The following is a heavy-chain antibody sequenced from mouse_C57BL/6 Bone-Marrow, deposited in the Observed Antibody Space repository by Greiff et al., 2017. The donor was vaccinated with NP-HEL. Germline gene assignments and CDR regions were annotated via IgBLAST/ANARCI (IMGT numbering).Heavy chain of an antibody. D-gene: IGHD2-9*01. Sequence: EVKLMESGGGLVKPGGSLKLSCAASGFTFSSYAMSWVRQTPEKRLEWVATISDGGSYTYYPDNVKGRFTISRDNAKNNLYLQMSHLKSEDTAMYYCARDPYYGYDRLDYFWYFDVWGTGTTVTVSS. CDR3: ARDPYYGYDRLDYFWYFDV. V-gene: IGHV5-4*01. CDR1: GFTFSSYA. CDR2: ISDGGSYT. J-gene: IGHJ1*03.